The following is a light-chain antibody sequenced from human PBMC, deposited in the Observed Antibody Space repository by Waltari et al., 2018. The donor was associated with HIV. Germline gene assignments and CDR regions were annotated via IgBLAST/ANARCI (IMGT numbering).Light chain of an antibody. CDR3: QSYDSSNQV. CDR1: SGSIASNY. V-gene: IGLV6-57*04. J-gene: IGLJ3*02. CDR2: EDN. Sequence: NFMLTQPHSVSESPGKTVTISSTRSSGSIASNYVSWKQQRPGSAPTTVIYEDNQRPSGFPDRFSGSIDSSSNSASLTISGLKTEDEADYYCQSYDSSNQVFGGGTKLTVL.